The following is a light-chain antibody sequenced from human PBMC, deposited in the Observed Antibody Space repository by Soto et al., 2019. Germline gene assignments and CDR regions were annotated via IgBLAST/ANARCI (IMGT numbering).Light chain of an antibody. CDR2: SAS. V-gene: IGKV3-15*01. CDR1: LSVSNN. J-gene: IGKJ2*01. Sequence: EIVMTQSPATLSVSPGERATLSCRASLSVSNNLAWYQQKPGQAPRLLIYSASTRATGIPARFSGSGSGTEFTLTISSLQSEDFAVYYCQQYNNWPLTFTFGQGTKLEIK. CDR3: QQYNNWPLTFT.